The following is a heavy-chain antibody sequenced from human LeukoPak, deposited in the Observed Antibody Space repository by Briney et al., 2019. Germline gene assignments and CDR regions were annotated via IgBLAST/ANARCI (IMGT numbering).Heavy chain of an antibody. V-gene: IGHV3-23*01. CDR3: AKGQASGTYKYYFDY. D-gene: IGHD3-10*01. J-gene: IGHJ4*02. CDR2: ISDNT. Sequence: GGSLRLSCAVSGFTFSPHAMAWVRQAPGKGLEWVSGISDNTYYADSVRGRFTISRDNSKNTLYLQMNGLRAEDTAICYCAKGQASGTYKYYFDYWGPGTLVTVSS. CDR1: GFTFSPHA.